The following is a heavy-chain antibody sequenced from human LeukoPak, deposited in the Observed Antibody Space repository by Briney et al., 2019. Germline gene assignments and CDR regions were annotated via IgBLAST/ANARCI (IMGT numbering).Heavy chain of an antibody. J-gene: IGHJ4*02. CDR3: ARRNQLGFCSSTSCQYYFDY. D-gene: IGHD2-2*01. V-gene: IGHV1-18*01. CDR2: ISAYNGNT. CDR1: GYTFTSYG. Sequence: GASVKVSCKASGYTFTSYGISWVRQAPGQGLEWMGWISAYNGNTNYAQKLQGRVTMTTDTSTSTAYMELRSLRSEDTAVYYCARRNQLGFCSSTSCQYYFDYWGQGTLVTVSS.